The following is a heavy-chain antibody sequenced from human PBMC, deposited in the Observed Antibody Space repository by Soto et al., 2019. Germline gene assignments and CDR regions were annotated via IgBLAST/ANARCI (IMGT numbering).Heavy chain of an antibody. Sequence: PSETLSLTCTVSGGSISSSSYYWGWIRQPPGKGLEWIGSIYYSGSTYYKPSLKSRVTISVDTSKNQFSLKLSSVAAADTVVYYCARCVVVAAIDFWYFDLWGRGTLVTVSS. CDR2: IYYSGST. CDR1: GGSISSSSYY. J-gene: IGHJ2*01. CDR3: ARCVVVAAIDFWYFDL. D-gene: IGHD2-15*01. V-gene: IGHV4-39*01.